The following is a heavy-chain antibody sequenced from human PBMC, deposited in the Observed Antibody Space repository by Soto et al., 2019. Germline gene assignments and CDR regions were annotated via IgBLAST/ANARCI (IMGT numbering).Heavy chain of an antibody. V-gene: IGHV3-23*01. J-gene: IGHJ3*02. CDR3: AKSHGYYDDSSGHVGAFAS. CDR1: GFTFISYA. D-gene: IGHD3-22*01. CDR2: ISGSGGST. Sequence: SLLLSCASSGFTFISYAMSWGLQAPGKGLEWVSAISGSGGSTYYADSVKGRFTISRDNSKNTLYLQMNSLRAEDTAVYYCAKSHGYYDDSSGHVGAFASCVQGNMV.